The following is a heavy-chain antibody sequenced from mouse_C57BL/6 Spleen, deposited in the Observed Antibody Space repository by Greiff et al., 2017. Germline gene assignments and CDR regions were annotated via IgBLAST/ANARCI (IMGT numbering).Heavy chain of an antibody. CDR2: IYPGSGST. D-gene: IGHD1-1*01. V-gene: IGHV1-55*01. J-gene: IGHJ4*01. Sequence: VQLQQPGAELVQPGASVTLSCKASGYTFTSYWITWVKQRPGQGLEWIGDIYPGSGSTNYNEKFKSKATLTVDTSSSTAYMQLSSLTSEDSAVYYCARSGYGSSFYYYAMDYWGQGTSVTVSS. CDR1: GYTFTSYW. CDR3: ARSGYGSSFYYYAMDY.